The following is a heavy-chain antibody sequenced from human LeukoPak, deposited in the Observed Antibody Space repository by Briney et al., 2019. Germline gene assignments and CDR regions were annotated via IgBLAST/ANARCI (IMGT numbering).Heavy chain of an antibody. D-gene: IGHD5-18*01. CDR1: GFTFSSYA. J-gene: IGHJ6*02. Sequence: GGSLILSCAASGFTFSSYAMSWVRQAPGKGLEWVSGISGSGGSTYYADSVKGRFTISRDNSKNTLYLQMNSLRAEDTAVYYCARVLGTIQVWPQPFGDGMDVWGQGTTVTVSS. CDR3: ARVLGTIQVWPQPFGDGMDV. CDR2: ISGSGGST. V-gene: IGHV3-23*01.